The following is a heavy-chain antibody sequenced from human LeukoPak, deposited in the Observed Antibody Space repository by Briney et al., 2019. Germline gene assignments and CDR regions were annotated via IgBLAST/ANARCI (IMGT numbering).Heavy chain of an antibody. CDR1: GHTFRSYA. CDR2: IIGSGGGT. J-gene: IGHJ4*02. Sequence: GVSLRLSRVASGHTFRSYAMSWAPQASGKGLEWVTGIIGSGGGTYYAESVKGRFTISRDNSKNTLYLKMNSMEADDTAIYYCAKRLSSSKHDDYYGQGTRVIVS. V-gene: IGHV3-23*01. D-gene: IGHD6-13*01. CDR3: AKRLSSSKHDDY.